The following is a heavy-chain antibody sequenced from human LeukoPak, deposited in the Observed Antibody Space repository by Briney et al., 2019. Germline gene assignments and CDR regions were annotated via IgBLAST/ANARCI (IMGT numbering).Heavy chain of an antibody. J-gene: IGHJ4*02. Sequence: PGGSLRLSCAASGFTFSTYAMHWVRQAPGKGLEWVAVISYDGSSKNYGDSVKGRFTISRDNSKNTVYLQMNSLRVEDTALYYCARGIFTGGTYYSYWGQGTLVTVSS. V-gene: IGHV3-30-3*01. D-gene: IGHD1-26*01. CDR2: ISYDGSSK. CDR3: ARGIFTGGTYYSY. CDR1: GFTFSTYA.